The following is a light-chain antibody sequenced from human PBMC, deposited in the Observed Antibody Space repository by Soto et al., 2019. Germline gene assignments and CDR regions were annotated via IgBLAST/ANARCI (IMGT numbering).Light chain of an antibody. CDR2: DVS. CDR3: SSYTGSSTVV. J-gene: IGLJ3*02. Sequence: QSVLTQPACVSGSPGQSITISCTGTSRDVGSYNYVSWYQQRPGKAPRLMIYDVSDRPSGISIRFSGSKSGNTASLTISGLQAEDEADYFCSSYTGSSTVVFGGGTQLTVL. V-gene: IGLV2-14*01. CDR1: SRDVGSYNY.